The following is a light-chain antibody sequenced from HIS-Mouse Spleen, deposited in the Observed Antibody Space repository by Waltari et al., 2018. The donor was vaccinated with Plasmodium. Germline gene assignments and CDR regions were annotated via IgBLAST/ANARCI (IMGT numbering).Light chain of an antibody. CDR2: GAS. V-gene: IGKV3-15*01. CDR1: QSVSSN. J-gene: IGKJ3*01. CDR3: QQYNNWSFT. Sequence: EIVMTQSPATLSVSPGERATLSCRASQSVSSNLAGYQQKPGQAPRLLIYGASTRAPGIPARISGSGSGTEFTLTISSLQSEDFAVYYCQQYNNWSFTFGPGTKVDIK.